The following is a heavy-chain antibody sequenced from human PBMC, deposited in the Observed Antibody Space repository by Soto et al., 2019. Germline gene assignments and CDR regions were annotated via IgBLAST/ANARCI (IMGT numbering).Heavy chain of an antibody. CDR2: IIPIFGTA. D-gene: IGHD2-15*01. V-gene: IGHV1-69*13. J-gene: IGHJ5*02. CDR3: AREVATYRDCSGGSCFDWFDP. Sequence: SVKVSCKASGGTFSSYAISWVRQAPGQGLEWMGGIIPIFGTANYAQKFQGRVTITADESTSTAYMELSSLRSEDTAVYYCAREVATYRDCSGGSCFDWFDPWGQGTLVTVSS. CDR1: GGTFSSYA.